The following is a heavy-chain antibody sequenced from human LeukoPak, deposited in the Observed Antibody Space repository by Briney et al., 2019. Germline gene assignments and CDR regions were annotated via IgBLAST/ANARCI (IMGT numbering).Heavy chain of an antibody. V-gene: IGHV4-59*01. CDR1: GGSISSYY. CDR2: ISYSGST. Sequence: SETLSLTCTVSGGSISSYYWSWIRQPPGKGLEWIGYISYSGSTNYNPSLKSRVTISVDTSKNQFSLKLSSVTAADTAVYYCARDGRGGAFDIWGQGTMVTVSS. J-gene: IGHJ3*02. D-gene: IGHD3-10*01. CDR3: ARDGRGGAFDI.